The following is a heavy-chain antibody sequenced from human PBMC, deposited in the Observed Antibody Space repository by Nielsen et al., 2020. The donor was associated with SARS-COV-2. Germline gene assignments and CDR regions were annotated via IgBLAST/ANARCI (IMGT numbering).Heavy chain of an antibody. V-gene: IGHV1-2*02. CDR3: ARELRVGMAINGAFDI. D-gene: IGHD5-24*01. CDR2: INPNSGGT. J-gene: IGHJ3*02. Sequence: ASVKVSCKASGYTFTGYYIHWVRQTPGQGLEWMGWINPNSGGTDYAEKFQGRVSMTRDTSISTVYMELTRLRSDDTAVFYCARELRVGMAINGAFDIWGQGTIVTVSS. CDR1: GYTFTGYY.